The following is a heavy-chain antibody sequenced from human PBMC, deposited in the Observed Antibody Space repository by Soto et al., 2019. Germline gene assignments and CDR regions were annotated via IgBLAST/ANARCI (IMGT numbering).Heavy chain of an antibody. J-gene: IGHJ5*01. CDR1: GDSISNLDYF. CDR3: ARGRYCLTGRCFPNWFDS. D-gene: IGHD7-27*01. V-gene: IGHV4-30-4*01. Sequence: KTSETLSLTCSVSGDSISNLDYFWAWIRQPPGQALEYIGYIYNSATTYYNPSFESRVAISVDTSKSQFSLNVTSVTAADTAVYFCARGRYCLTGRCFPNWFDSWGQGALVTVSS. CDR2: IYNSATT.